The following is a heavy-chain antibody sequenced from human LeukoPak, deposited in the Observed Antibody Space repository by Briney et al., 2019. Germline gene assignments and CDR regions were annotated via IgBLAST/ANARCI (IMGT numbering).Heavy chain of an antibody. Sequence: KPSETLSLTCTVSGGSISGYYWSWIRQPPGKGLEWIGFIYSSGSTNYNPSLKSRVTMSGDTSKNQFSLRLSSVTAADTAVYYCARGRGYCSSISCANFDYWGQGTVVTVSS. D-gene: IGHD2-2*01. CDR2: IYSSGST. CDR3: ARGRGYCSSISCANFDY. V-gene: IGHV4-59*01. CDR1: GGSISGYY. J-gene: IGHJ4*02.